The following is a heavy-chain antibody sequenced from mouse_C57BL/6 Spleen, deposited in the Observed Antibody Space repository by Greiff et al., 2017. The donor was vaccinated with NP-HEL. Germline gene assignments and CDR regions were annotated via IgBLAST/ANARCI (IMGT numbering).Heavy chain of an antibody. CDR1: GYSITSGYY. CDR2: ISYDGSN. D-gene: IGHD1-1*01. CDR3: ARESYYVSSYSAY. J-gene: IGHJ3*01. Sequence: EVQLVESGPGLVKPSQSLSLTCSVTGYSITSGYYWNLIRQFPGNKLEWVGFISYDGSNNYKPSLKNPISITRDPTKNQFFLKLNSVTTEDTATYYCARESYYVSSYSAYWGQGTLVTVSA. V-gene: IGHV3-6*01.